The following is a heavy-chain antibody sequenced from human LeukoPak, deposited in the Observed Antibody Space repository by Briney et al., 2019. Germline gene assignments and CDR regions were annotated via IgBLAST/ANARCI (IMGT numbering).Heavy chain of an antibody. CDR3: ARDRSRVVTLGAFVI. Sequence: SETLSLTCTVSGGSISSYYWSWIRQPPGKGLEWIGYIYYSGSTNYNPSLKSRVTISVDTSKNQFSLKLSSVTAADTAVDYCARDRSRVVTLGAFVIGGKGKMVTVSS. J-gene: IGHJ3*02. V-gene: IGHV4-59*01. CDR2: IYYSGST. CDR1: GGSISSYY. D-gene: IGHD4-23*01.